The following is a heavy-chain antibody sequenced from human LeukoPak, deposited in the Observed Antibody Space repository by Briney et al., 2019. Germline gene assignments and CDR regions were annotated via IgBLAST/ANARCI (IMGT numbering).Heavy chain of an antibody. D-gene: IGHD2/OR15-2a*01. CDR2: INAGNGNT. CDR3: ARKSNFPPRSWYYYYYGMDV. J-gene: IGHJ6*02. CDR1: GYTFTSYA. Sequence: ASVKVSCKASGYTFTSYAMHWVRQAPGQRLEWMGWINAGNGNTKYSQKFQGRVTITADESTSTAYMELSSLRSEDTAVYYCARKSNFPPRSWYYYYYGMDVWGQGTTVTVSS. V-gene: IGHV1-3*01.